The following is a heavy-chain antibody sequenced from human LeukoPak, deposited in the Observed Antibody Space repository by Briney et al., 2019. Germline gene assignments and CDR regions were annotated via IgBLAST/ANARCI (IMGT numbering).Heavy chain of an antibody. J-gene: IGHJ4*02. CDR3: ARHGKGWLAPFDY. D-gene: IGHD5-24*01. CDR1: GDSISSSY. V-gene: IGHV4-59*08. Sequence: SETLSLTCTVSGDSISSSYWSWVRQSPGEGLEWIGHISYSGGTNYNPSLKSRVTISLDTSKNQFSLKLSSVTAADTAVYYCARHGKGWLAPFDYRGQGTLVTVSS. CDR2: ISYSGGT.